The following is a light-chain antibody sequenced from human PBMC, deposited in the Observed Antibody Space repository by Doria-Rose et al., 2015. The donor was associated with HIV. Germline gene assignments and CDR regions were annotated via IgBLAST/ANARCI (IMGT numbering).Light chain of an antibody. Sequence: TQSPGTLSLSPGERATLSCRASQSSSSTYLAWYQQKPGQAPSLLIYDGSTRATGIPDRFSACGFGTDFTLTINRLEPEDFALYYCHQYGTSWTFGQGTKVEI. V-gene: IGKV3-20*01. CDR2: DGS. CDR3: HQYGTSWT. CDR1: QSSSSTY. J-gene: IGKJ1*01.